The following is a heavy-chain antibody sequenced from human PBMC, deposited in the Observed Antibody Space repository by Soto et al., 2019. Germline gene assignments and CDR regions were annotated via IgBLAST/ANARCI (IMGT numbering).Heavy chain of an antibody. CDR3: SGCSGSAGHQNYGMDV. CDR1: GFTFSSCT. V-gene: IGHV3-21*01. J-gene: IGHJ6*02. Sequence: EVPLVESGGGLVKPGGSLRLSCAVSGFTFSSCTMNWVRQAPGKGLEWVSAISPSPSHIYYADSVTGRFTIPRDNAKNSLVLQMTSLRAEDTAVYYCSGCSGSAGHQNYGMDVWGQGNTVTVSS. D-gene: IGHD2-15*01. CDR2: ISPSPSHI.